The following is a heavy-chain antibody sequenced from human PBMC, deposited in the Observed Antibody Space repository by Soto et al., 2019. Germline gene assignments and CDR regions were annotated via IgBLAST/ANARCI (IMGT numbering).Heavy chain of an antibody. CDR1: GYTFTGYY. CDR2: INPNNGDT. D-gene: IGHD5-12*01. CDR3: ARHSGYDYVFDY. V-gene: IGHV1-2*02. Sequence: QVQLVQSGAEVKKPGASVKVSCKASGYTFTGYYIHWVRQAPGQGLEWMGWINPNNGDTNYAQKFQGRVTMTRDTSTSTAYMELSSLTSDDTAVYYCARHSGYDYVFDYWGQGTLVTVSS. J-gene: IGHJ4*02.